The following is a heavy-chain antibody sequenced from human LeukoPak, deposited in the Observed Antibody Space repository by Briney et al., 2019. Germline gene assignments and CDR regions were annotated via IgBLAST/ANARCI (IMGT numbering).Heavy chain of an antibody. CDR3: ARGRAHSGSRPPYYYYCYMDV. D-gene: IGHD1-26*01. CDR1: GGSIRSSSYY. J-gene: IGHJ6*03. CDR2: IYYRGNT. V-gene: IGHV4-39*07. Sequence: SETLSLTCTVSGGSIRSSSYYWGWIRQPPGKGLEWIGSIYYRGNTYYDPSLKSRVTISVDTSKNQFSLKLSSVTAADTAVYYCARGRAHSGSRPPYYYYCYMDVWGKGTTVTVSS.